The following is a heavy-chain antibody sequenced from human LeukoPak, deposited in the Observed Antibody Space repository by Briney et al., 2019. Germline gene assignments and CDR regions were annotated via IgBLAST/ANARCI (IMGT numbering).Heavy chain of an antibody. V-gene: IGHV1-69*01. CDR3: AKDIPVRGGSFDY. J-gene: IGHJ4*02. CDR1: GGTFSSYA. Sequence: SVKVSCKASGGTFSSYAISWVRQAPGQGLEWMGGIIPIFGTANYAQKFQGRVTITADESTSTAYMELSSLRSEDTAVYYCAKDIPVRGGSFDYWGQGTLVAVSS. CDR2: IIPIFGTA. D-gene: IGHD2-15*01.